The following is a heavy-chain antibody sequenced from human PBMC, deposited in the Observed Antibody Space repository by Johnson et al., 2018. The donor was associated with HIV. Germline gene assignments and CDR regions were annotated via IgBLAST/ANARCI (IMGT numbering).Heavy chain of an antibody. CDR2: ISWNSGSI. Sequence: VQLVESGGGLVQPGRSLRLSCAASGFTFDDYAMHWVRQAPGKGLEWVSGISWNSGSIGYADSVKGRFTISRDNAKNSLYLQMSSLRAEDTAVYYCARFLSWGDAFDIWGQGTMVTVSS. CDR1: GFTFDDYA. D-gene: IGHD1-26*01. V-gene: IGHV3-9*01. CDR3: ARFLSWGDAFDI. J-gene: IGHJ3*02.